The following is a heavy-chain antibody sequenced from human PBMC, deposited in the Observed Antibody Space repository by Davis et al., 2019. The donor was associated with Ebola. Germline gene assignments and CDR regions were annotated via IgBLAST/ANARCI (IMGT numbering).Heavy chain of an antibody. CDR1: GGSISRGDYY. D-gene: IGHD2-2*01. CDR3: AKAEVVVRLGFDY. J-gene: IGHJ4*02. CDR2: IYYSGRT. V-gene: IGHV4-30-4*01. Sequence: SETLSLTCTVSGGSISRGDYYWSWIRQPPGKGLEWIGYIYYSGRTYYNPSLKSRVTISVDTSKTQFSLKLNSVTAADTAVYFCAKAEVVVRLGFDYWGQGILVTVSS.